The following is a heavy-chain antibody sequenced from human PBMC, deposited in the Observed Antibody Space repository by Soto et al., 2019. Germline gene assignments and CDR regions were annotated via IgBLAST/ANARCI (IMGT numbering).Heavy chain of an antibody. CDR2: IYYSGST. J-gene: IGHJ6*02. CDR3: ARAVLRYYYGMDV. Sequence: QMQLQEWGPGLVKPSQTLSLTCTVSGDSISSGDYCWSWIRQPPGKGLEWIGYIYYSGSTHYNPSLKSRVTISLDTSKNQFSLKLSSATAADTAVYYCARAVLRYYYGMDVWGQGTTVTVSS. D-gene: IGHD1-20*01. V-gene: IGHV4-30-4*01. CDR1: GDSISSGDYC.